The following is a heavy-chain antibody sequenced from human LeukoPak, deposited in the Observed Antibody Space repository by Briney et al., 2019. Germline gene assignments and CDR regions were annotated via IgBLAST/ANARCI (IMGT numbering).Heavy chain of an antibody. CDR1: GFTFSSYW. V-gene: IGHV3-74*01. CDR2: INSDGSST. J-gene: IGHJ4*02. Sequence: GGSVRLFCAASGFTFSSYWMHWVRQAPGKGLVWVSRINSDGSSTSYADSVKGRFTISRDNAKNTLYLQMNSLRAEDTAVYYCASDIAAAGTVDYWGQGTLVTVSS. D-gene: IGHD6-13*01. CDR3: ASDIAAAGTVDY.